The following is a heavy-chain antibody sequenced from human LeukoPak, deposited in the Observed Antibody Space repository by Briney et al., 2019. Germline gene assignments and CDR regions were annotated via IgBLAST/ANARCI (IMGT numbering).Heavy chain of an antibody. Sequence: SETLSLTCTVSGGSISSSSYYWGWIRQPPGKGLEWIGSIYYSGSTYYNPSLKSRVTIPVDTSKNQFSLKLSSVTAADTAVYYCARLHYGSGSSLLFDYWGQGTLVTVSS. CDR3: ARLHYGSGSSLLFDY. CDR1: GGSISSSSYY. CDR2: IYYSGST. V-gene: IGHV4-39*01. J-gene: IGHJ4*02. D-gene: IGHD3-10*01.